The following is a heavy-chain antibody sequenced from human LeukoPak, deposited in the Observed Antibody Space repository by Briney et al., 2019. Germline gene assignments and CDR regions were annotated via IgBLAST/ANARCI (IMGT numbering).Heavy chain of an antibody. CDR3: TRLDAAGTGY. J-gene: IGHJ4*02. Sequence: GGSLKLSCASSGFTFSVSAMHWVRQASGKGLEWVGRIRSKANSYATAYAASVKGRFTISRDDSKNTAYLQMNSLKTEDTAVYYCTRLDAAGTGYWGQGTLVTVSS. CDR1: GFTFSVSA. D-gene: IGHD6-13*01. V-gene: IGHV3-73*01. CDR2: IRSKANSYAT.